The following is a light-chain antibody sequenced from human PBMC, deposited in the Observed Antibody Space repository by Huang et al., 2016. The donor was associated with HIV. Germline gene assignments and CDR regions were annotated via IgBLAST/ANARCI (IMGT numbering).Light chain of an antibody. V-gene: IGKV3-15*01. J-gene: IGKJ4*01. CDR3: QQDNNWPPLT. CDR2: GAS. Sequence: EVVITQSPAILSVSPGERATPSCRASQNENTDLAWYKYNPGQAPRLPIYGASTRGTGNPARFSGNGSETEFTLNISSLQSEDFAMYYCQQDNNWPPLTFGGGTKVEIK. CDR1: QNENTD.